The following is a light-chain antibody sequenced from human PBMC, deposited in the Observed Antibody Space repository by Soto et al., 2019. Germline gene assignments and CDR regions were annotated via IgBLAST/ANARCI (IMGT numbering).Light chain of an antibody. Sequence: QSVLTQPASVSGSPGQSITISCTGTNNDVGGYNSVSWFQQHPGKAPKLIIYNVINRPSGVSRRFSGSKSGNTASLTISGLQAEDEAAYYCVSYTTIRAVVFGGVTKLTVL. J-gene: IGLJ3*02. V-gene: IGLV2-14*03. CDR2: NVI. CDR3: VSYTTIRAVV. CDR1: NNDVGGYNS.